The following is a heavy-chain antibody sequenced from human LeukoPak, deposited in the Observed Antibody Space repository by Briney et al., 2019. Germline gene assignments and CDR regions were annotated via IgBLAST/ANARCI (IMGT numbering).Heavy chain of an antibody. CDR2: VNDRGTGT. D-gene: IGHD5-24*01. CDR1: GFTFSKYA. CDR3: AKDNQVVIEMAYTANWFDP. J-gene: IGHJ5*02. V-gene: IGHV3-23*01. Sequence: GGSLRLSCAASGFTFSKYAMSWVRQAPGKGLEWVSTVNDRGTGTYYADSVKGRFTISRDNSKNTLYLQMNSLRAEDTAVYYCAKDNQVVIEMAYTANWFDPWGQGTLVTASS.